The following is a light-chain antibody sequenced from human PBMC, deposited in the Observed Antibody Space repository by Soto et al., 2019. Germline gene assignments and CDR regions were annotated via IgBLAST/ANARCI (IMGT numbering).Light chain of an antibody. V-gene: IGKV3-20*01. CDR1: QSVTSSY. CDR2: GAS. CDR3: QQYGNSPRT. J-gene: IGKJ1*01. Sequence: EIVLTQSPGTRSLSPGEIATLSCRASQSVTSSYLAWYQQKTGQAPRLFIYGASSTATGLPDRFSGSGSATDFTLTISRLEPEEFAVYHCQQYGNSPRTFGQGTKVEIK.